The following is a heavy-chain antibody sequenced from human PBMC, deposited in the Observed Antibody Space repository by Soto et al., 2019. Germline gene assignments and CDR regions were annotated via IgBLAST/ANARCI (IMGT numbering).Heavy chain of an antibody. J-gene: IGHJ1*01. Sequence: EVQLVETGGGLVQPGRSLRLSCAASGFTFDDYAMHWVRQVPGKGLEWVSGINLNSGSIGYGDSVKGRFAISRDNAKNSLHLQMNSLSAEDTAVYYCVKDESINWYSGHFRHWGQGTLVTVSS. CDR3: VKDESINWYSGHFRH. CDR1: GFTFDDYA. V-gene: IGHV3-9*01. CDR2: INLNSGSI. D-gene: IGHD6-13*01.